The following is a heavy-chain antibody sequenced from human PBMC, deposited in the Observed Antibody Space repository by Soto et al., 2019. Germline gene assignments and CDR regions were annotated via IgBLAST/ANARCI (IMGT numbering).Heavy chain of an antibody. V-gene: IGHV1-69*13. CDR1: GGTFSSYA. Sequence: SVKVSCKASGGTFSSYAISWVRQAPGQGLEWMGGIIPIFGTANYAQKFQGRVTITADESTSTAYMELSSLRSEDTAVYYCARDWFSVEGYCSGGSCYVPYGMDVWGQGTTVTVSS. D-gene: IGHD2-15*01. CDR2: IIPIFGTA. CDR3: ARDWFSVEGYCSGGSCYVPYGMDV. J-gene: IGHJ6*02.